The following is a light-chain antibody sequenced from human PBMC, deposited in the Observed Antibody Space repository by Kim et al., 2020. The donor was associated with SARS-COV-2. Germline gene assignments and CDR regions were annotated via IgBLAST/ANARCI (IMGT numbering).Light chain of an antibody. CDR3: AAWDDSLTGVV. V-gene: IGLV1-47*01. CDR2: TNN. CDR1: RSNIGSNS. J-gene: IGLJ2*01. Sequence: QSVVTQPPSASGTPGQRVTISCSGSRSNIGSNSVHWYQQLPGTAPKLLISTNNQRPSGVPDRFSASKSGTSASLAVSGLRAEDEADYYCAAWDDSLTGVVFGGGTQLTVL.